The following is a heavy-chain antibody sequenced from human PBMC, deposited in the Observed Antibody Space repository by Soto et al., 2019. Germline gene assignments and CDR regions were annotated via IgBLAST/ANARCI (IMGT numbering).Heavy chain of an antibody. V-gene: IGHV4-31*03. D-gene: IGHD3-10*01. J-gene: IGHJ4*02. CDR1: GASISNTGNY. CDR3: ARGYYVSGSYFQAYYDS. CDR2: IYPRGST. Sequence: QVHLQESGPGLLKPSQTLSLTCTVSGASISNTGNYWGWIRQSPGKGLEWIGYIYPRGSTSYSPSLRSRLSISVVTSQNQFALSLNSVTVSDTAVYYCARGYYVSGSYFQAYYDSWGQGTLVTGSS.